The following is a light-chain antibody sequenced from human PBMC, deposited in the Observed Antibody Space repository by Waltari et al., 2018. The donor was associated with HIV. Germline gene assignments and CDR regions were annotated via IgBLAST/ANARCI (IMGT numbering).Light chain of an antibody. Sequence: QSVLTQPPSASGTPGQRVPISCSGSSSNIGSNTVNWSQQLPGTAPKLLIYSNKQRPSGVPDRFSGSKSGTSASLASSGLQSEDEADYYCATWDDSLNGRGVFGGGTKLTVL. V-gene: IGLV1-44*01. CDR2: SNK. CDR1: SSNIGSNT. J-gene: IGLJ3*02. CDR3: ATWDDSLNGRGV.